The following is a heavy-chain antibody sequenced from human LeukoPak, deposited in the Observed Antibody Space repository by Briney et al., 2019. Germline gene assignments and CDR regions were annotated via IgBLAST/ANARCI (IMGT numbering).Heavy chain of an antibody. V-gene: IGHV3-53*01. CDR1: GFTVSSNY. D-gene: IGHD3-10*01. J-gene: IGHJ4*02. CDR2: IYSGGGT. Sequence: PGGSLRLSRAASGFTVSSNYMSWVRQAPGKGLEWVSVIYSGGGTYYADSVKGRFTISRDNSKNTLYLQMNSLRAEDTAVYYCARDLAGGSGSYDYWGQGTLVTVSS. CDR3: ARDLAGGSGSYDY.